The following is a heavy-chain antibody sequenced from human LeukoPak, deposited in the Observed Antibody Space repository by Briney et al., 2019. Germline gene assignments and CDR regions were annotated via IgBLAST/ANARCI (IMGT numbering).Heavy chain of an antibody. Sequence: SETLSLTCTVSCGSISSYYWSWIRQPPGKGLEWIGYIYYSGSTNYNPSLKSRVTISVDTSKNQFSLKLSSVTAADTAVYYCARDRKYYDFWSGSQDDIYYYYGMDVWGQGTTVTVSS. CDR3: ARDRKYYDFWSGSQDDIYYYYGMDV. D-gene: IGHD3-3*01. CDR2: IYYSGST. J-gene: IGHJ6*02. V-gene: IGHV4-59*01. CDR1: CGSISSYY.